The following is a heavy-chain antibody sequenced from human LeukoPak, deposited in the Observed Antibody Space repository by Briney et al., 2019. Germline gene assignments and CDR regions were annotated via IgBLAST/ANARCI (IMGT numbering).Heavy chain of an antibody. V-gene: IGHV3-64*01. CDR2: ISSNGGST. Sequence: GSLRLSCAASGFTFSSHAMHWVRQAPGKGLEYVSAISSNGGSTYYANSVKGRFTISRDNSKNTLYLQMGSLRAEDMAVYYCARVEGSGSYWGQGTLVTVSS. CDR1: GFTFSSHA. J-gene: IGHJ4*02. CDR3: ARVEGSGSY. D-gene: IGHD3-10*01.